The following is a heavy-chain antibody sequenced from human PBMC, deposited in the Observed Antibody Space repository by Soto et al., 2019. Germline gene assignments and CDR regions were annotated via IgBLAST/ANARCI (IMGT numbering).Heavy chain of an antibody. CDR2: IWYDGSKK. Sequence: QVHLVESGGGVVQPGRSLRLSCAASGFTFGRYGMHCFRQAPGKVLEWVAIIWYDGSKKYYEYTVKVRFTISRDDSKNSLYLQMTSLRAEDMAVYYCARVGPPNYGYYFDYWGQGTLVTFSS. CDR3: ARVGPPNYGYYFDY. J-gene: IGHJ4*02. D-gene: IGHD3-10*01. CDR1: GFTFGRYG. V-gene: IGHV3-33*01.